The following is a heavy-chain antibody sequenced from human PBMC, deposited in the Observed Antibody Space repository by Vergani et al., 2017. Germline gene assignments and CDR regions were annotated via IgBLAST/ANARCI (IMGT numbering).Heavy chain of an antibody. CDR1: GFTFSSYA. CDR3: ARGGYSYGYRSGSYLSKKPFDY. Sequence: EVQLLESGGGLVQPGGSLRLSCAASGFTFSSYAMSWVRQAPGKGLEWVSAISGSGGSTYYADSVKGRFTISRDNSKNTLYLQMNSLRAEDTAVYYCARGGYSYGYRSGSYLSKKPFDYWGQGTLVTVSS. D-gene: IGHD5-18*01. CDR2: ISGSGGST. J-gene: IGHJ4*02. V-gene: IGHV3-23*01.